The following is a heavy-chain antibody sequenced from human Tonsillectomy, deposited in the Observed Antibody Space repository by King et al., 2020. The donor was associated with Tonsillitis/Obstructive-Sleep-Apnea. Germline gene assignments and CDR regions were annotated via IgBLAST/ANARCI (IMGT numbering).Heavy chain of an antibody. J-gene: IGHJ5*02. CDR1: GGSITSSSYY. D-gene: IGHD6-6*01. CDR3: ARRGRAYSPSSTWFDP. CDR2: SYSSGST. Sequence: QLQESGPGLVKPSETLSLTCTVSGGSITSSSYYWGWIRQPPGKGLEWIGYSYSSGSTYYNPSLKSRVTISVDTSKNQFSLKLNSVTAADTAVYYCARRGRAYSPSSTWFDPWGQGTLVSVSS. V-gene: IGHV4-39*01.